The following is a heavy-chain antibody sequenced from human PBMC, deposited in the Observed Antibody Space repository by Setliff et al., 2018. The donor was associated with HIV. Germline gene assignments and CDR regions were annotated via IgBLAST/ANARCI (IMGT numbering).Heavy chain of an antibody. CDR2: IRYDGSNK. J-gene: IGHJ3*02. Sequence: PGGSLRLSCAVSGFTFISYGMYWVRQAPGKGLEWVAFIRYDGSNKYYADSVKGRFTISRDNSKNTLYLQMNSLRPEDTAVYYCAKDFGYSSGWYLVSGTFDIWGQGTMVTVSS. D-gene: IGHD6-19*01. V-gene: IGHV3-30*02. CDR1: GFTFISYG. CDR3: AKDFGYSSGWYLVSGTFDI.